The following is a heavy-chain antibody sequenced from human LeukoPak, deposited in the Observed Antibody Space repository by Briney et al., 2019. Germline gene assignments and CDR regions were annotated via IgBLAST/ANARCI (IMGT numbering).Heavy chain of an antibody. J-gene: IGHJ3*02. CDR2: IYYSGST. Sequence: SETLSLTCTVSGGSISSGGYYWSWIRQHPGKGLEWIGYIYYSGSTYYNPSLKSRVTISVDTSKNQFSLKLSSVTAADTAVYYCARADYGDYNALDIWGQGTMVTVSS. CDR1: GGSISSGGYY. V-gene: IGHV4-31*03. CDR3: ARADYGDYNALDI. D-gene: IGHD4-17*01.